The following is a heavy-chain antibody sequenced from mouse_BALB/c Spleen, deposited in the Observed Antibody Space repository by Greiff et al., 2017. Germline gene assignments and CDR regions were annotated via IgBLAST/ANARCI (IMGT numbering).Heavy chain of an antibody. J-gene: IGHJ4*01. CDR1: GFTFSNYW. Sequence: EVKLLESGGGLVQPGGSMKLSCVASGFTFSNYWMNWVRQSPEKGLEWVAEIRLKSNNYATHYAESVKGRFTISRDDSKSSVYLQMNNLRAEDTGIYYCTRHYGVARHYYAMDYWGQGTSVTVSS. D-gene: IGHD1-1*01. V-gene: IGHV6-6*02. CDR2: IRLKSNNYAT. CDR3: TRHYGVARHYYAMDY.